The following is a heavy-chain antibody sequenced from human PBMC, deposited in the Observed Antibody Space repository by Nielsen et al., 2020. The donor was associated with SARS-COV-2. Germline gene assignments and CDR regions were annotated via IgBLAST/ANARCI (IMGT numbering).Heavy chain of an antibody. D-gene: IGHD3-22*01. J-gene: IGHJ4*02. Sequence: SETLSLTCTVSGGSLNSGGHFWSWVRQFPGTGLQWIGYIYYSGDTYYNPSLRSRVSISLDTSQNQFSLNLGSVTAADTAVYYCARIVTDYYDSSGYSAVDLQPFDYWGQGTLVTVSS. CDR1: GGSLNSGGHF. CDR3: ARIVTDYYDSSGYSAVDLQPFDY. CDR2: IYYSGDT. V-gene: IGHV4-31*03.